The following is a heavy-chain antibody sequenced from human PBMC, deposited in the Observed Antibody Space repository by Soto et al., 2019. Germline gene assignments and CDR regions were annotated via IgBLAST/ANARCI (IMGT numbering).Heavy chain of an antibody. CDR2: IIPIFGTA. CDR3: ARDGNPNVVVVAATRAYYGMEV. V-gene: IGHV1-69*01. CDR1: GGTFSSYA. J-gene: IGHJ6*02. Sequence: QVQLVQSGAEVKKPGSSVKVSCKASGGTFSSYAISWVRQAPVQGLEWMGVIIPIFGTANYEQKFQGRVTITADESTSTAYMELSSLRSEDTAVYFCARDGNPNVVVVAATRAYYGMEVWSQGNTVTVSS. D-gene: IGHD2-15*01.